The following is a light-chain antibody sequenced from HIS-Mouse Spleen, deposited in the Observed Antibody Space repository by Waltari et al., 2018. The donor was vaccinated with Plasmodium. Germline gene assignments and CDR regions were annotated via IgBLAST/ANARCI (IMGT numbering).Light chain of an antibody. CDR2: DAS. Sequence: EIVLTQSPATLSLSPGERATLSCRASQSVSSYLAWCQQKPGQAPRLLLYDASNRATGIPARFSGSGSGTDFTLTISSLEPEDFAVYYCQQRSNWPITFGQGTRLEIK. V-gene: IGKV3-11*01. J-gene: IGKJ5*01. CDR1: QSVSSY. CDR3: QQRSNWPIT.